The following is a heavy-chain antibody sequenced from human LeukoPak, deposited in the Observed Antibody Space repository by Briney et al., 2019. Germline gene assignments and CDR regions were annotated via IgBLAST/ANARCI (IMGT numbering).Heavy chain of an antibody. CDR3: ARARYCSGGSCYSGSLMDY. CDR1: GYTFTSYG. J-gene: IGHJ4*02. D-gene: IGHD2-15*01. Sequence: ASVKVSCKASGYTFTSYGISLVRQAPGQGLEWMGWISAYNGNTNYAQKLQGRVTMTTDTSTSTAYMELRSLRSDDTAVYYCARARYCSGGSCYSGSLMDYWGQGTLVTVSS. CDR2: ISAYNGNT. V-gene: IGHV1-18*04.